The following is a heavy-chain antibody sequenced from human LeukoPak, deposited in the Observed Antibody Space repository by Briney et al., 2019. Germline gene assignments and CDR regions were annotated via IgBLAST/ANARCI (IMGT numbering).Heavy chain of an antibody. CDR2: ISSSSSYI. J-gene: IGHJ4*02. D-gene: IGHD6-19*01. V-gene: IGHV3-21*04. Sequence: NPGGSLRLSCAASGFTFSSYSMNWVRQAPGKGLEWVSSISSSSSYIYYADSVKGRFTISRDNAKNSLYLQMNSLRAEDTAIYYCAKKSVAAVPPLDWGQGTLVTVSS. CDR1: GFTFSSYS. CDR3: AKKSVAAVPPLD.